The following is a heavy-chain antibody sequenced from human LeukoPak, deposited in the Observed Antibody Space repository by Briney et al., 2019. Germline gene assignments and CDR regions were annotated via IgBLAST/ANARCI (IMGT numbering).Heavy chain of an antibody. Sequence: SSETLSLTCTVSSGSISSYYWSWIRQPPGKGLEWIGYIYYTGTTDYNPSLESRVTIPVDTSNNQFSLKVYSVTAEDTAVYYCARSSGAYQSFDYWGQGTLVPVSS. CDR1: SGSISSYY. V-gene: IGHV4-59*01. D-gene: IGHD1-26*01. J-gene: IGHJ4*02. CDR3: ARSSGAYQSFDY. CDR2: IYYTGTT.